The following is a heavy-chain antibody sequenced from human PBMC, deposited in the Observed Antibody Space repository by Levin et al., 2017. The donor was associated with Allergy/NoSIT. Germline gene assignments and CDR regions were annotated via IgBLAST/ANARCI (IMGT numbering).Heavy chain of an antibody. J-gene: IGHJ5*02. D-gene: IGHD3-10*01. CDR3: ATAPFLWFGELHHKNWFDP. V-gene: IGHV1-24*01. Sequence: ASVKVSCKVSGYTLTELSMHWVRQAPGKGLEWMGGFDPEDGETIYAQKFQGRVTMTEDTSTDTAYMELSSLRSEDTAVYYCATAPFLWFGELHHKNWFDPWGQGTLVTVSS. CDR2: FDPEDGET. CDR1: GYTLTELS.